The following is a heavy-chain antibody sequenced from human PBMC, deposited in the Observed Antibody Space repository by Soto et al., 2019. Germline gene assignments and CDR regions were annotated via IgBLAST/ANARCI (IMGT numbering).Heavy chain of an antibody. CDR3: ARDDFETNTPDVTIWLPLLVDY. CDR2: IIPILGIA. CDR1: GGTFSSYT. D-gene: IGHD2-8*02. Sequence: QVQLVQSGAEVKKPGSSVKVSCKASGGTFSSYTISWVRQAPGQGLEWMGRIIPILGIANYAQKFQGRVTITADKSTITANMELPSLRSENTAVLYSARDDFETNTPDVTIWLPLLVDYWGQGPLVTVSS. V-gene: IGHV1-69*08. J-gene: IGHJ4*02.